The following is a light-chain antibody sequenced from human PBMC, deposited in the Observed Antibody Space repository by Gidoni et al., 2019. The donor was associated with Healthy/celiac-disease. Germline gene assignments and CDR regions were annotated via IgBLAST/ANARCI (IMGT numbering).Light chain of an antibody. CDR2: DVS. J-gene: IGLJ2*01. CDR3: SSYTSSSTPRV. V-gene: IGLV2-14*03. Sequence: QSALTQPASVSGSPGQPITISCTGTSSDVGGYNYFSWYQQHPGKAPNLMIYDVSNRPSGVSNRFSGSKSGNTASLTISGLQAEDEADYYCSSYTSSSTPRVFGGGTKLTVL. CDR1: SSDVGGYNY.